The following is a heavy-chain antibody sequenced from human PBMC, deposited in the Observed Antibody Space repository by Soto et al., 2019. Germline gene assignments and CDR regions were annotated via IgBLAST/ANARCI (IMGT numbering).Heavy chain of an antibody. Sequence: ASVKVSCKASGYTFTSYGISWVRQARGQGREWMGWISAYNGNTHYAQKLQGRVTMTTDTSTSTAYMELRSLRSDDTAVYYCAREGSIVLMVYATNYYYYGMEVLGQGTRV. CDR1: GYTFTSYG. CDR3: AREGSIVLMVYATNYYYYGMEV. CDR2: ISAYNGNT. J-gene: IGHJ6*01. D-gene: IGHD2-8*01. V-gene: IGHV1-18*01.